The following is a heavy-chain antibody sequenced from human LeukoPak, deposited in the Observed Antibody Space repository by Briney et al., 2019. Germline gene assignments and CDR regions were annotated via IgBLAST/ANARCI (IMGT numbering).Heavy chain of an antibody. J-gene: IGHJ6*03. CDR1: GFTVKDNF. Sequence: QSGGSLRLSCAASGFTVKDNFMSWVRQAPGKGLEWVSVLYSGGATYYADSVKGRFTISRDNAKNSLYLHMNSLRAEDTSVYYCARDSGTVTGYYYYMDVWGKGTTVTVSS. V-gene: IGHV3-66*01. CDR2: LYSGGAT. CDR3: ARDSGTVTGYYYYMDV. D-gene: IGHD4-11*01.